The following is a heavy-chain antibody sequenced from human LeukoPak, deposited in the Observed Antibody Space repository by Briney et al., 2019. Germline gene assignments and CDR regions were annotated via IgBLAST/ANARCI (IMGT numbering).Heavy chain of an antibody. J-gene: IGHJ3*02. V-gene: IGHV4-4*07. CDR2: IYTSGST. Sequence: PSETLSLTCTVSGGSISSYYWSWIRQPAGKGLEWIGRIYTSGSTNYNPSLKSRVTMPVDTSKNQFSLKLSSVTAADTAVYYCARDSSSPERYDAFDIWGQGTMVTVSS. D-gene: IGHD6-13*01. CDR1: GGSISSYY. CDR3: ARDSSSPERYDAFDI.